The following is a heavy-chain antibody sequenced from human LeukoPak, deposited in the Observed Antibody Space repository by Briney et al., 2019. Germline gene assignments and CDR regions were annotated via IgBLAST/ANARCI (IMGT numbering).Heavy chain of an antibody. J-gene: IGHJ5*02. CDR3: ARGRALWFGEPLLPYNWFDP. CDR2: INHSGST. D-gene: IGHD3-10*01. V-gene: IGHV4-34*01. CDR1: GGSFSGYY. Sequence: SGTLSLTCAVYGGSFSGYYWSWIRQPPGKGLEWIGEINHSGSTNYNPSLKSRVTISVDTSKNQFSLKLSSVTAADTAVYYCARGRALWFGEPLLPYNWFDPWGQGTLVTVSS.